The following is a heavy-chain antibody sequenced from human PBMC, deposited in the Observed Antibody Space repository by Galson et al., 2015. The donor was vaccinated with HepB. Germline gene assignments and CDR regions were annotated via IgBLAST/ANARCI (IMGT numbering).Heavy chain of an antibody. CDR1: GFTFSSYG. V-gene: IGHV3-30*18. CDR3: AKFQEIDY. J-gene: IGHJ4*02. CDR2: ISYDGSNK. Sequence: SLRLSCAASGFTFSSYGMHWVRQAPGKGLEWVAVISYDGSNKYYADSVKGRFTISRDNSKNTLYLQMNSLRAEDTAVYYCAKFQEIDYWGQGTLVTVSS.